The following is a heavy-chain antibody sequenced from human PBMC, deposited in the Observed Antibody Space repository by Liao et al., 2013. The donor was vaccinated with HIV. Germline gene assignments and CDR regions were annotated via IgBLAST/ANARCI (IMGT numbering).Heavy chain of an antibody. CDR1: GGSISSGSYY. D-gene: IGHD1-14*01. CDR2: IXTSGST. V-gene: IGHV4-61*02. J-gene: IGHJ3*02. CDR3: SRSHLPSITLGATGAFDI. Sequence: QVQLQESGPGLVKPSQTLSLTCTVSGGSISSGSYYWSWIRQPAGKGLEWIGRIXTSGSTNYNPSLKSRVTISVDTSKNQFSLKLSSVTAADTAVYYCSRSHLPSITLGATGAFDIWGQGTMVTVSS.